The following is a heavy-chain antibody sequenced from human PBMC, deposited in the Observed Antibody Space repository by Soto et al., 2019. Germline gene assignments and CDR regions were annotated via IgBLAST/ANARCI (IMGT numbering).Heavy chain of an antibody. CDR1: GFTFSSYW. Sequence: GGSLRLSCAASGFTFSSYWMHWVRQAPGKGLVWVSRINSDGSSTSYADSVKGRFTISRDNAKNTLYLQMNSLRAEDTAVYYCARVLVVADNLVDFYYYYGMDVWGQGTTVTVSS. D-gene: IGHD2-15*01. V-gene: IGHV3-74*01. J-gene: IGHJ6*02. CDR3: ARVLVVADNLVDFYYYYGMDV. CDR2: INSDGSST.